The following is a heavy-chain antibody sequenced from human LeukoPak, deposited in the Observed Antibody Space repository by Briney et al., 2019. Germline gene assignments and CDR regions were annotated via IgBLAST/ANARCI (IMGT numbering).Heavy chain of an antibody. V-gene: IGHV4-34*01. D-gene: IGHD3-22*01. J-gene: IGHJ4*02. CDR2: INHSGST. CDR1: GGSFSGYY. Sequence: SETLSLTCAVYGGSFSGYYWSWIRQPPGKGLEWIGEINHSGSTNYNPSLKSRVTISVDRSKNQFSLKLHSVTAADTAVYYCARESHYDSSGYNYFDYWGQGTLVTVSS. CDR3: ARESHYDSSGYNYFDY.